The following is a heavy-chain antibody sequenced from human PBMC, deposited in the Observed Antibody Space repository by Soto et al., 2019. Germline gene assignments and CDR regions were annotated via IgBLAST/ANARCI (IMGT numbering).Heavy chain of an antibody. CDR3: AREKAVAGTTFDY. CDR1: GFSLSSYW. CDR2: IQSDGRST. V-gene: IGHV3-74*01. J-gene: IGHJ4*02. Sequence: EVQLVESGGGSVQPGGSLRLSCAASGFSLSSYWMHWVRQVPGKGLVWVSRIQSDGRSTNYADSVKGRFTISKDNAKNTLYLQMDSLRVEDTAVYYCAREKAVAGTTFDYWGQGTLVTVSS. D-gene: IGHD6-19*01.